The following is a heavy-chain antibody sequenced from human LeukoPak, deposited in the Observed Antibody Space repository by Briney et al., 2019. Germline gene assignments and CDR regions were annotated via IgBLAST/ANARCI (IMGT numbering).Heavy chain of an antibody. CDR3: ARDSEVRRNLWHY. V-gene: IGHV1-69*01. J-gene: IGHJ4*02. CDR2: IIPIFATA. D-gene: IGHD3-10*01. Sequence: SVKVSCKASGGTFSNYAISWVRQAPGQGLEWMGGIIPIFATANYAQKFQGTVTISADESTSTVYMGMSSLRSEDTAVYYCARDSEVRRNLWHYWGQGTLVTVSS. CDR1: GGTFSNYA.